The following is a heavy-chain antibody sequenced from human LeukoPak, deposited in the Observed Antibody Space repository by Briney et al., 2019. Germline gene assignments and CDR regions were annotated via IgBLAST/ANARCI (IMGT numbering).Heavy chain of an antibody. V-gene: IGHV3-30*04. CDR1: GFTFSSYA. CDR3: ARSLGLYSGYEWGYFDY. Sequence: GGSLRLSCAASGFTFSSYAMRWVRQAPGKGLEWVAVISYDGSNKYYADSVKGRFTISRDNSKNTLYLQMNSLRAEDTAVYYCARSLGLYSGYEWGYFDYWGQGTLVTVSS. J-gene: IGHJ4*02. D-gene: IGHD5-12*01. CDR2: ISYDGSNK.